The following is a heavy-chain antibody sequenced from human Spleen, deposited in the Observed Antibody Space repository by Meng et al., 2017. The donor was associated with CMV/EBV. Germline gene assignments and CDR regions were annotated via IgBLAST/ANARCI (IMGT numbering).Heavy chain of an antibody. D-gene: IGHD5-18*01. J-gene: IGHJ4*02. CDR1: GYTFTSYG. V-gene: IGHV1-18*01. Sequence: ASVKVSCKASGYTFTSYGISWVRQAPGQGLEWMGWISGYNGDAKYAQKFQGRVTVTTDTSTSTAYMELSSLRSEDTAVYYCARAGFEDTAMVTNCLYWGQGTLVTVSS. CDR2: ISGYNGDA. CDR3: ARAGFEDTAMVTNCLY.